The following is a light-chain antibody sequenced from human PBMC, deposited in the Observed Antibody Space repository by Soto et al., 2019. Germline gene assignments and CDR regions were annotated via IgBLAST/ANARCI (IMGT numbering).Light chain of an antibody. CDR2: GES. V-gene: IGKV3-20*01. CDR1: QSFISNY. CDR3: QQYGSSPWT. J-gene: IGKJ1*01. Sequence: EIVLTQSPGTLSLSPGERATLSCRASQSFISNYLGWYHQKPGQAPRLLIYGESSRATGIPDRFSGSGSGTDFTLTISRLEPEDFAVYYCQQYGSSPWTFGQGTKVDIK.